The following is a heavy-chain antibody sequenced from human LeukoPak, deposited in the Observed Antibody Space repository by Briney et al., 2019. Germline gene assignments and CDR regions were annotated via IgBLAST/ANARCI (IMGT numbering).Heavy chain of an antibody. CDR3: ARDRYFDWFGFDP. CDR2: IYYSGST. V-gene: IGHV4-59*01. CDR1: GGSISSYY. Sequence: SETLSLTCTVSGGSISSYYWSWIRQPPGKGLEWIGYIYYSGSTNYNPSLKSRVTISVDTSKNQFSLKLSSVTAADTAVYYCARDRYFDWFGFDPWGQGTLVTVSS. D-gene: IGHD3-9*01. J-gene: IGHJ5*02.